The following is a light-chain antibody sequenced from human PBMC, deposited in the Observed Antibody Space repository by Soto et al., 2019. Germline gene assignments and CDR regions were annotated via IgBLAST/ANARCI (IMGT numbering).Light chain of an antibody. V-gene: IGLV2-11*01. Sequence: HSVLTQPRSVSGSPGQSVTISCTGTSSDVGTYTFVSWYQQHPGKAPKLMIYDVNKRPSGVPGRFSGSKSGNTASLTISGLQAEDEADYYCCSYAGYYLYFFGTGTKV. J-gene: IGLJ1*01. CDR3: CSYAGYYLYF. CDR2: DVN. CDR1: SSDVGTYTF.